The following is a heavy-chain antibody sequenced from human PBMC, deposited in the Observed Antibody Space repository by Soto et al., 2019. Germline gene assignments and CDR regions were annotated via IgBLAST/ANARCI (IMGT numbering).Heavy chain of an antibody. CDR2: IYPGDSDT. Sequence: PGESLKISCKGSGYSFTSYWIGWVRQMPGKGLEWMGIIYPGDSDTRYSPSFQGQVTISADKSTSTAYLQWSSLKASDTAMYYCARHTSRDIVTGYYYPYYYGMDVWGQGTTVTVSS. J-gene: IGHJ6*02. D-gene: IGHD3-9*01. CDR1: GYSFTSYW. V-gene: IGHV5-51*01. CDR3: ARHTSRDIVTGYYYPYYYGMDV.